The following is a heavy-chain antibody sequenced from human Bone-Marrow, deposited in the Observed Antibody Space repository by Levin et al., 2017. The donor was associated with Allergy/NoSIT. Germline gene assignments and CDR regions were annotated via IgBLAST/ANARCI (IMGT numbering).Heavy chain of an antibody. V-gene: IGHV4-59*03. CDR2: IRYSGTT. D-gene: IGHD3-22*01. Sequence: SQTLSLTCTVSGGSISPYSWTWIRQSPGKGLEWIGYIRYSGTTSYNPSLESRVTISVDTSKNQFSLKLSSVTEADTAIYYCARGHFDTSGYSNPFEYWGQGILVTVSS. J-gene: IGHJ4*02. CDR3: ARGHFDTSGYSNPFEY. CDR1: GGSISPYS.